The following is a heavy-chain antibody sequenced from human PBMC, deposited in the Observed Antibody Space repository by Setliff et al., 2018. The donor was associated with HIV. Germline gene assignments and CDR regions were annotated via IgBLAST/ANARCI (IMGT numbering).Heavy chain of an antibody. Sequence: PSETLSLTCTVSGGSISSYYWSWIRQPPGKGLEWIGYIYTSGSTNYNPSLKSRVTISVDTSKNQFSLKLSSVTAADTAVYYCAGEGGGTYYDFWSGSDHDAFDIWGQGTMVTVSS. D-gene: IGHD3-3*01. V-gene: IGHV4-4*09. CDR1: GGSISSYY. CDR3: AGEGGGTYYDFWSGSDHDAFDI. J-gene: IGHJ3*02. CDR2: IYTSGST.